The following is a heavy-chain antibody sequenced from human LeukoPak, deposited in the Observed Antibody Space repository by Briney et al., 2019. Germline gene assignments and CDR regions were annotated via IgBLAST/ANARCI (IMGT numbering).Heavy chain of an antibody. CDR3: ARGRAAGTFWLDY. Sequence: ASVTVSFKSSGYTFSSYGISWVRQAPGQGREWRGWISGNNGNTNYAQKVQGRVTITTYTSTSTAYMELRSLRSDDTAVYYCARGRAAGTFWLDYWGQGTLVTVSS. V-gene: IGHV1-18*01. D-gene: IGHD6-13*01. CDR1: GYTFSSYG. CDR2: ISGNNGNT. J-gene: IGHJ4*02.